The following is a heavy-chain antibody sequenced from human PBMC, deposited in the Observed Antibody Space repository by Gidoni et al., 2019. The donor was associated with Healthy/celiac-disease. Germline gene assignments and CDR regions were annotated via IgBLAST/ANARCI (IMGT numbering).Heavy chain of an antibody. V-gene: IGHV6-1*01. J-gene: IGHJ5*02. D-gene: IGHD2-21*02. Sequence: GRTYYRSKWYNDYAVSVKSRITINQDTSKNQFSLQLNSVTPEDTAVYYCAREVGVPCGGDCYWFGWFDPWGQGTLVTVSS. CDR2: TYYRSKWYN. CDR3: AREVGVPCGGDCYWFGWFDP.